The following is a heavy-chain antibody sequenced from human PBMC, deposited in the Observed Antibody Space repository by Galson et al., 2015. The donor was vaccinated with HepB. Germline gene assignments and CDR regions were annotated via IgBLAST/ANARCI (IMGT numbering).Heavy chain of an antibody. CDR1: GYTFTSYD. CDR3: ARDQELGTYYYYYYMDV. CDR2: MNPNSGNT. J-gene: IGHJ6*03. V-gene: IGHV1-8*01. Sequence: SVKVSCKASGYTFTSYDINWVRQATGQGLEWMGWMNPNSGNTGYAQKFQGRVTMTRNTSISTAYMELSSLRSEDTAVYYCARDQELGTYYYYYYMDVWGKGTTVTVSS. D-gene: IGHD7-27*01.